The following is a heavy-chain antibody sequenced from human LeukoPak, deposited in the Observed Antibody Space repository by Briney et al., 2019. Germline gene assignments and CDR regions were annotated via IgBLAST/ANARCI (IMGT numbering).Heavy chain of an antibody. CDR3: ARDRYFDWLNYFDY. CDR1: GFTFSSFA. V-gene: IGHV3-23*01. J-gene: IGHJ4*02. Sequence: PGGSLRLSCAASGFTFSSFAMSWVRQAPGKGLEWVSSIRDNGGDTYYADSVKGRFAISRDNAKNSLYLQMNSLRAEDTAVYYCARDRYFDWLNYFDYWGQGTLVTVSS. D-gene: IGHD3-9*01. CDR2: IRDNGGDT.